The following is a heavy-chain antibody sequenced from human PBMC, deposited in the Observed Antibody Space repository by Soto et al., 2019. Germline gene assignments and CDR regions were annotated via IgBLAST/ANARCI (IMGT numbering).Heavy chain of an antibody. D-gene: IGHD4-17*01. J-gene: IGHJ4*02. Sequence: PXXSLRLSFAASEFTFRNYAMHWVPQAPGKGLQWMAVISYDGNNKYYADSAEGRFTISRDNSKTTVYLQMNSLRLEDTAVYYCARGPSYSDSYFDHWGQGTLVTVSS. CDR3: ARGPSYSDSYFDH. CDR2: ISYDGNNK. V-gene: IGHV3-30*03. CDR1: EFTFRNYA.